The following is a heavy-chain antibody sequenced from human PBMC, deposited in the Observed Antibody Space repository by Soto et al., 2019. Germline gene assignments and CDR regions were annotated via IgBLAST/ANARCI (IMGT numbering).Heavy chain of an antibody. D-gene: IGHD6-19*01. J-gene: IGHJ4*02. CDR2: INPNSGGT. Sequence: ASVKVSCKASGYTFTGYYIHWVRQAPGQGLEWMGWINPNSGGTNYAQKFQGRVTMTRDTSIITAYMDLSRLRSDDTAVYYCARELSSIYSSGPADYLDYWCQGTLVTVSS. CDR3: ARELSSIYSSGPADYLDY. CDR1: GYTFTGYY. V-gene: IGHV1-2*02.